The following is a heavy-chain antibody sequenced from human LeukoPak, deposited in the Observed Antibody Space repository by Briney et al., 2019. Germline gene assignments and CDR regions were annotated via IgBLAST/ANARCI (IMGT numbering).Heavy chain of an antibody. CDR3: ARRGGMYPAHYFDY. Sequence: GGSLRLSCAASGFTFSSYGMSWVRQAPGKGLEWVSAISASGGSTYYADSVKGRFTISRDNSKNTLYLQMNSLRAEDTAVYYCARRGGMYPAHYFDYWGQGTLVTVSS. J-gene: IGHJ4*02. CDR1: GFTFSSYG. D-gene: IGHD6-13*01. V-gene: IGHV3-23*01. CDR2: ISASGGST.